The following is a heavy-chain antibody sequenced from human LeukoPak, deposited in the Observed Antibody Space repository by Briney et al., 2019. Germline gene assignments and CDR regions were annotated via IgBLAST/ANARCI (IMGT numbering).Heavy chain of an antibody. CDR3: ARDLSFSPDY. CDR2: IKQDGSEK. V-gene: IGHV3-7*01. CDR1: GFTFSSYW. Sequence: GGSLRLSCAASGFTFSSYWMSWVRQAPGKGLEWVANIKQDGSEKYYVDSVKGRFIISRDNAKNTLFLQMNSLRAEDTAVYYCARDLSFSPDYWGQGTLVTVSS. J-gene: IGHJ4*02.